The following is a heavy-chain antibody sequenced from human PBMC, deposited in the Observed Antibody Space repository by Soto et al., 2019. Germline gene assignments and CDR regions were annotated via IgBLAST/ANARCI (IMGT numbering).Heavy chain of an antibody. D-gene: IGHD6-6*01. Sequence: SQPLSLTCAISGDSVSSNSAAWNWIRQSPSRGLEWLGRTYYRSKWYNDYAVSVKSRITINPDTSKNQFSLQLNSVTPEDTAVYYCARVAEQLTSGYYYYGMDVWGQGTTVTVSS. V-gene: IGHV6-1*01. J-gene: IGHJ6*02. CDR3: ARVAEQLTSGYYYYGMDV. CDR1: GDSVSSNSAA. CDR2: TYYRSKWYN.